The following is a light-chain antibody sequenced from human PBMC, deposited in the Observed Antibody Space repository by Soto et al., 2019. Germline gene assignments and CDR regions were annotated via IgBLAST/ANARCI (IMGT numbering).Light chain of an antibody. CDR3: HQYHSPPQT. V-gene: IGKV3-20*01. CDR1: QSVSSSY. J-gene: IGKJ2*01. Sequence: EIVLTQSPGTLSLSPGERATLSCRASQSVSSSYLAWYQQKPGQAPRLLMYGASSRATGIPGRFSGSGSGTDFSLTISRLEPEDSAVYYCHQYHSPPQTFGQGTKVEIK. CDR2: GAS.